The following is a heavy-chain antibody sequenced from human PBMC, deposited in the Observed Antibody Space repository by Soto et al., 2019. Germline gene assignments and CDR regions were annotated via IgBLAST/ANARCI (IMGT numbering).Heavy chain of an antibody. CDR2: IYPGDSDT. V-gene: IGHV5-51*01. D-gene: IGHD5-18*01. CDR3: AIKKSGYSYGYFAFDI. Sequence: GETLKISCKGSGYSFTSYWIGWVRQMPGKGLEWMGIIYPGDSDTRYSPSFQGQVTISADKSISTAYLQWSSLKASDTAMYYCAIKKSGYSYGYFAFDIWGQGTMVTVS. CDR1: GYSFTSYW. J-gene: IGHJ3*02.